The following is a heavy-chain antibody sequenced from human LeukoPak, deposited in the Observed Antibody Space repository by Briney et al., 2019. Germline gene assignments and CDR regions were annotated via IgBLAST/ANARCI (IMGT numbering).Heavy chain of an antibody. Sequence: GGSLRLSCAASGFTFSSYWMHWVRQAPGKGLVWVSRINSDGSSTSYADSVKGRFTISRDNAKNTLYLQMNSLRAEDTAVYYCARVGGFYGGNSPYDYWGQGTLVTVSS. D-gene: IGHD4-23*01. CDR3: ARVGGFYGGNSPYDY. CDR2: INSDGSST. V-gene: IGHV3-74*01. J-gene: IGHJ4*02. CDR1: GFTFSSYW.